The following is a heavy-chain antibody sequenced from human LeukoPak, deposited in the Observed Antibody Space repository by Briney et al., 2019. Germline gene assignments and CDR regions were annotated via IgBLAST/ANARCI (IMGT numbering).Heavy chain of an antibody. CDR2: IYYSGST. J-gene: IGHJ4*02. D-gene: IGHD2-15*01. Sequence: SETLSLTCTVSGGSISSGGYYWSWIRQHPGKGLEWIGYIYYSGSTYYNPSLKSRVTISVDTSKNQSSLKLSSVTAADTAVYYCASLGRYCSGGSCPTVGYWGQGTLVTVSS. CDR3: ASLGRYCSGGSCPTVGY. V-gene: IGHV4-31*03. CDR1: GGSISSGGYY.